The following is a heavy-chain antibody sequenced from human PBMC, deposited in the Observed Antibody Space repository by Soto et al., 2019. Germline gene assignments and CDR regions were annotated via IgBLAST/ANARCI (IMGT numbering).Heavy chain of an antibody. CDR1: GFSFSTYG. CDR2: ISNDGSNK. D-gene: IGHD6-6*01. CDR3: AKVIRADSTSSNFYYYSGMDV. V-gene: IGHV3-30*18. J-gene: IGHJ6*02. Sequence: PGGSLRLSCAASGFSFSTYGMHWVRQAPGKGLEWMAVISNDGSNKYYADSVKGRFTISRDNSKDTLCLQMNSLRGEDTAIYYCAKVIRADSTSSNFYYYSGMDVWGQGTTVTVSS.